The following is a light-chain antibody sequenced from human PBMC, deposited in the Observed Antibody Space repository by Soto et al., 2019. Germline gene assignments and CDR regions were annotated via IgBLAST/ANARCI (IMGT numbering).Light chain of an antibody. Sequence: DIQLTQSPSFLSASVGDRVTITCRASQGVSRYLAWYQQKPGRAPKLLIYTASTLQSGVPSRFSGSGSGTEFALTISSLQPEDFATYYCQQLNGYPVTFGQGTRLEIK. CDR3: QQLNGYPVT. J-gene: IGKJ5*01. CDR2: TAS. V-gene: IGKV1-9*01. CDR1: QGVSRY.